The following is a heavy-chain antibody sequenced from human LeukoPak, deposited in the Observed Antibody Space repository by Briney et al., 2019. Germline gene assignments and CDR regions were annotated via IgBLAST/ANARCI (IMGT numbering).Heavy chain of an antibody. CDR1: GYTFTGYY. D-gene: IGHD3-10*01. CDR2: INPNSGGT. V-gene: IGHV1-2*06. J-gene: IGHJ4*02. Sequence: ASVTVSCKASGYTFTGYYMHWVRQAPGQGLEWMGRINPNSGGTNYAQKFQGRVTMTRDTSISTAYMELSRLRSDATAVYYCARDRDYYGSGSYYNVVDYWGQGTLITVSS. CDR3: ARDRDYYGSGSYYNVVDY.